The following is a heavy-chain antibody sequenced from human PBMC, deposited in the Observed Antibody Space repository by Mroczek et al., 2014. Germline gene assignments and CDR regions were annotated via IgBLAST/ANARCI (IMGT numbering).Heavy chain of an antibody. D-gene: IGHD2-2*01. V-gene: IGHV4-34*01. CDR3: ARLDARQHPDCSSTSCPPRVGAFDI. Sequence: QVQLQQWGAGLLKPSETLSLTCAVYGGSFSGYYWSWIRQPPGKGLEWIGEINHSGSTNXNPPLKSRVTISVDTSKNQFSLKLSSVTAADTAVYYCARLDARQHPDCSSTSCPPRVGAFDIWGQGTMVTVSS. J-gene: IGHJ3*02. CDR1: GGSFSGYY. CDR2: INHSGST.